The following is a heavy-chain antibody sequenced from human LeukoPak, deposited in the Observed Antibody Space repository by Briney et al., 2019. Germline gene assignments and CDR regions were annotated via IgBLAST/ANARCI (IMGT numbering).Heavy chain of an antibody. CDR3: ARDFGDYFDY. CDR2: IYYSGST. D-gene: IGHD3-10*01. Sequence: SETLSLTCTVSGGSISSYYWTWIRQPPGKGLEWIGYIYYSGSTNYNPSLKSRVTISVDTSKNQFSLKLSSVTAADTAVYYCARDFGDYFDYWGQGTLVTVSS. J-gene: IGHJ4*02. CDR1: GGSISSYY. V-gene: IGHV4-59*01.